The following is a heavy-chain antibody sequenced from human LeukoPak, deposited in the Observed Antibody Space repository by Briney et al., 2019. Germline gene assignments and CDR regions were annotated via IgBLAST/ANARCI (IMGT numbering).Heavy chain of an antibody. D-gene: IGHD6-19*01. CDR1: GFTFSNAW. J-gene: IGHJ3*02. CDR2: IKSKTDGGTT. CDR3: ARDLWGWSDSDAFDI. V-gene: IGHV3-15*01. Sequence: MSGGSLRLSCAASGFTFSNAWMSWVRQAPGKGLEWVGRIKSKTDGGTTDYAAPVKGRFTISRDDSKNTLYLQMNSLRAEDTAVYYCARDLWGWSDSDAFDIWGQGTMVTVSS.